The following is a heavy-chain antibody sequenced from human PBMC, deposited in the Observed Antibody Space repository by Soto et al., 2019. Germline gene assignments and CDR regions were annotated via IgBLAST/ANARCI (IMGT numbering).Heavy chain of an antibody. CDR2: IIPILGIA. J-gene: IGHJ5*02. D-gene: IGHD6-13*01. V-gene: IGHV1-69*02. CDR1: GGTFSSYT. CDR3: ARARTFSSWYGGNWFDP. Sequence: QVQLVQSGAEVKKPGSSVKVSCKASGGTFSSYTISWVRQAPGQGLEWMGRIIPILGIANYAQKFQGRVTITADKSTSTAYMELSSLRSEDTAVYYCARARTFSSWYGGNWFDPWGQGTLVTVSS.